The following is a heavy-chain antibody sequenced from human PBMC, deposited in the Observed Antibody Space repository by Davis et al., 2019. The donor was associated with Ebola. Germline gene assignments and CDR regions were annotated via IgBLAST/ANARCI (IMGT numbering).Heavy chain of an antibody. V-gene: IGHV3-74*01. Sequence: PGGSLRLSCAASGFTFSSYWMHWVRQAPGKGLVWVSRINSDGSSTSYADSVKGRFTISRDNAKNTLYLQMNSLRAEDTAVYYCAREPPRYGMDVWGQGTMVTVSS. CDR3: AREPPRYGMDV. CDR2: INSDGSST. CDR1: GFTFSSYW. J-gene: IGHJ6*02.